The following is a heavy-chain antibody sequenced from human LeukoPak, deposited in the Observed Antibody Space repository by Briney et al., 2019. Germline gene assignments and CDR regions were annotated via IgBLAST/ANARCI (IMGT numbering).Heavy chain of an antibody. J-gene: IGHJ3*02. CDR3: VRDMGYTDGRAYRSQAGNI. D-gene: IGHD3-16*01. CDR1: GFTVSNYW. Sequence: QPGGSLRLSCVASGFTVSNYWMTWVRQAPGKGLEWVANIKHSGNDKFYVDSVKGRFSISRDNAKNSLFLQLDNLRAEDTGVYHWVRDMGYTDGRAYRSQAGNIWGQGTTVTVSS. V-gene: IGHV3-7*01. CDR2: IKHSGNDK.